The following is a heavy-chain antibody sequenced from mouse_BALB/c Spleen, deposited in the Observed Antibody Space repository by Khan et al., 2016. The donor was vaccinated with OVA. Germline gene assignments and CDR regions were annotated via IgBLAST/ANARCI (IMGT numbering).Heavy chain of an antibody. CDR3: ERIKKIVANYCDY. CDR2: TNPTNGRT. CDR1: GYTFTSYW. V-gene: IGHV1S81*02. Sequence: QVQLKQSGAELVKAGASVKMSCKASGYTFTSYWMHWVKQRLGQGLEWFAETNPTNGRTYYNEKFKSKATLTVDKSSSTAYMLLNGLTSEDSAVYYYERIKKIVANYCDYWGQGTTLTVSS. J-gene: IGHJ2*01.